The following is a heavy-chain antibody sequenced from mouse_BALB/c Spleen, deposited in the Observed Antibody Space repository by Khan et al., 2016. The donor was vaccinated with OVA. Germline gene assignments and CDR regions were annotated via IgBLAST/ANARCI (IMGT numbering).Heavy chain of an antibody. J-gene: IGHJ3*01. CDR3: AKAEGYAGWFAY. V-gene: IGHV1S136*01. D-gene: IGHD1-1*02. CDR1: GYTFTAYV. CDR2: IYPYNDDT. Sequence: VQLQQSGPELVKPGASVKMSCKASGYTFTAYVMQWVRQKPGQGLEWIGYIYPYNDDTKYNEKFKGKATLTSDKSSSTAYMEFSSLTSDDSAVYFCAKAEGYAGWFAYWGQGTLVTVSA.